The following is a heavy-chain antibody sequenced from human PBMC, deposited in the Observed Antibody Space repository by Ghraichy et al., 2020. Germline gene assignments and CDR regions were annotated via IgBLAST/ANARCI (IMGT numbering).Heavy chain of an antibody. CDR3: ARVGAYLSYFDY. CDR2: IYYSGST. CDR1: GGSISSYY. D-gene: IGHD3-16*01. J-gene: IGHJ4*02. V-gene: IGHV4-59*01. Sequence: SETLSLTCTVSGGSISSYYWSWIRQPPGKGLEWIGYIYYSGSTNYNPSLKSRVTISVDTSKNQFSLKLSSVTAADTAVYYCARVGAYLSYFDYWGQGTLVTVSS.